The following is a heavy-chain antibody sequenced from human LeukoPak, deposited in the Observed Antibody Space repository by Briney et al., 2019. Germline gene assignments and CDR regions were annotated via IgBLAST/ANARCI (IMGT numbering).Heavy chain of an antibody. J-gene: IGHJ4*02. Sequence: SETLSLTCAVSGGSISSSNWWSWVRQPPGKGLEWIGEIYHSGSTNYNPSLKSRVTISVDKSKSQFSLKLNSVTAADTAVYYCARAHPINIVALDYWGQGTLVTVSS. V-gene: IGHV4-4*02. CDR1: GGSISSSNW. CDR2: IYHSGST. CDR3: ARAHPINIVALDY. D-gene: IGHD5-12*01.